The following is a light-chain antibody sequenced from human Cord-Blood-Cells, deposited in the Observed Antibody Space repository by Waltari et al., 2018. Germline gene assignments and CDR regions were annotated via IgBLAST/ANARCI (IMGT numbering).Light chain of an antibody. V-gene: IGLV2-14*01. J-gene: IGLJ1*01. CDR1: SSAVGGHNY. CDR2: EVS. Sequence: QSALTQPASVSGSPGQSITISCTGTSSAVGGHNYVSWYQQHPGKAPKLMIYEVSNRPSGVSNRFSGSKSGNTASLTISGLQAEDEADYYCSSYTSSSTLVFGTGTKVTVL. CDR3: SSYTSSSTLV.